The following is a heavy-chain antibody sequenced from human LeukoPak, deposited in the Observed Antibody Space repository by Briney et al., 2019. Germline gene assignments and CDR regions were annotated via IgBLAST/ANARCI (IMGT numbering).Heavy chain of an antibody. CDR3: ARGPSIYDSMYMDV. CDR2: IAYDGANK. D-gene: IGHD3-3*01. CDR1: GFTFSNYT. Sequence: GGSLRLSCAASGFTFSNYTMHWVRQAPGKGLEWVATIAYDGANKYLADSVKGRFIISRDNSENTLYLQMNSLRAEDTAGYHCARGPSIYDSMYMDVWGKGTTVTVSS. J-gene: IGHJ6*03. V-gene: IGHV3-30*01.